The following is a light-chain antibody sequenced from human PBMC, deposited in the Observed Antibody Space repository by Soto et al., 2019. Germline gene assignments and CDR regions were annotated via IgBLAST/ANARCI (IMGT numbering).Light chain of an antibody. CDR2: EVR. CDR1: SSDVGGYNY. J-gene: IGLJ2*01. V-gene: IGLV2-14*01. CDR3: SSYTSASTLV. Sequence: QSALTQPASVSGSPGQSITISCTGTSSDVGGYNYVSWYQQHPGKAPKLMIYEVRNRPSGISNRFSGSKSGYTASLTISGLQAEDEADYYCSSYTSASTLVFGGGTKLTVL.